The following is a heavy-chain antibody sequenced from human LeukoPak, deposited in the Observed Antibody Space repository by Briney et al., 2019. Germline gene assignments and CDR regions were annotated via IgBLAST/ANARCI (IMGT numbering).Heavy chain of an antibody. D-gene: IGHD3-9*01. CDR2: IIPIFGTA. J-gene: IGHJ6*04. V-gene: IGHV1-69*06. CDR3: ARDAYYDTLTGYYRYYGMDV. CDR1: GGTFSSYA. Sequence: GASVKVSCKASGGTFSSYAISWVRQAPGQGLEWMGGIIPIFGTANYAQKFQGRVTITADKSTSTAYMELSSLRSEDTAVYYCARDAYYDTLTGYYRYYGMDVWGKGTTVTVSS.